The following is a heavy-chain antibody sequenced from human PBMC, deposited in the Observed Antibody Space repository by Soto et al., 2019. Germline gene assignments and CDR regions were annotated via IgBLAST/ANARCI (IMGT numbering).Heavy chain of an antibody. J-gene: IGHJ6*02. CDR3: ARSQGSSTSLEIYYYYYYGMDG. CDR2: IITISGTA. V-gene: IGHV1-69*01. D-gene: IGHD2-2*01. Sequence: QVQLVQSGAEVKKPGSSVKVSCKASGGTFSSYAISWVRQAPGQGLEWMGGIITISGTANYAQKFQGRVTITADESTSTAYMELSSLRSEDTAVYYCARSQGSSTSLEIYYYYYYGMDGWGQGTTVTVSS. CDR1: GGTFSSYA.